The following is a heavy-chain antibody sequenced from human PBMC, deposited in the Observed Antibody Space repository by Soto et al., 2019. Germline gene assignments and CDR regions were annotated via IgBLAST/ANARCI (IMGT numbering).Heavy chain of an antibody. Sequence: GASVKVSCKASGYTFTGYYMHWVRQAPGQGLEWMGWMNPNSGGTNYAQKFQGWVTRTRDTSISTAYMELSRLRSDDTAVYYCARGRITIFGVVDNWFDPWXKGTLATVS. CDR2: MNPNSGGT. CDR3: ARGRITIFGVVDNWFDP. D-gene: IGHD3-3*01. J-gene: IGHJ5*02. CDR1: GYTFTGYY. V-gene: IGHV1-2*04.